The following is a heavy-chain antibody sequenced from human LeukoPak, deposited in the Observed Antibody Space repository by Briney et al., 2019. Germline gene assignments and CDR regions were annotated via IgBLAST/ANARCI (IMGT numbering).Heavy chain of an antibody. Sequence: SETLSLTCTVSGGSNSSYYWSWVRQPPGRGLEWIGYIYYSGNTNYNPSLKSRLTMSADRSRNQFSLNLNSVTAADTAVYYCARINWNYFDYWGQGILVTVSS. CDR1: GGSNSSYY. V-gene: IGHV4-59*08. D-gene: IGHD1-1*01. CDR3: ARINWNYFDY. J-gene: IGHJ4*02. CDR2: IYYSGNT.